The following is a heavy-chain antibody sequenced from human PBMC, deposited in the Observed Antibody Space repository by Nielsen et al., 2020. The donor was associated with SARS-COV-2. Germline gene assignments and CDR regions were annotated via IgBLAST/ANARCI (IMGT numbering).Heavy chain of an antibody. CDR2: ISYEGSKK. Sequence: GEPLKISCAASGFTFNNYGMHWVRQAPGKGLESVALISYEGSKKFYGDSVRGRFTISRDSYRNTLYLQMDSLRDEDTAVYYCATYDETGFHWGQGTLVTVSS. D-gene: IGHD3-22*01. V-gene: IGHV3-30*03. CDR1: GFTFNNYG. J-gene: IGHJ4*02. CDR3: ATYDETGFH.